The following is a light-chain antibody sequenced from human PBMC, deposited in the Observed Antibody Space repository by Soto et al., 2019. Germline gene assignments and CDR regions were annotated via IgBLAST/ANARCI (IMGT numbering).Light chain of an antibody. J-gene: IGKJ2*01. V-gene: IGKV1-5*01. CDR1: QSISKW. CDR2: DAS. CDR3: QQSNSFSWEGYT. Sequence: DIQMTQSPSTLSASVGDRVTITCRASQSISKWVAWYQQKPRKDPKLLIYDASSLESGVPSRFSGSGYGTEFTLTISSLQPDDFATYYCQQSNSFSWEGYTLGQGTKLEIK.